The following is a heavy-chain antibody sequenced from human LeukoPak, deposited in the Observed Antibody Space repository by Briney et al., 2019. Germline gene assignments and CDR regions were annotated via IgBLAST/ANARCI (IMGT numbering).Heavy chain of an antibody. CDR3: ARSPSGYRFDS. V-gene: IGHV4-61*01. CDR1: GGSVNRGTFF. D-gene: IGHD3-22*01. CDR2: ISNSGST. Sequence: SETLSLTCAVSGGSVNRGTFFWTWIRKPPGKGLEWIGFISNSGSTNYHPSLKSRVTISSDTSKTQFTLKLTSVTAADTAVYFCARSPSGYRFDSWGQGTLVTVSS. J-gene: IGHJ4*02.